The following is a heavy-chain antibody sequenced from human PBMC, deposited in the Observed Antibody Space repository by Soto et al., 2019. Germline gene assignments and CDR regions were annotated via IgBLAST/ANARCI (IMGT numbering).Heavy chain of an antibody. CDR2: ISYDGSYN. CDR3: AKNNKNWGRDDVCDM. CDR1: GFTFSNHA. D-gene: IGHD3-16*01. J-gene: IGHJ6*03. V-gene: IGHV3-30*18. Sequence: QVQLVESGGGVVQPGRSLRLSCAASGFTFSNHAMHWVRQAPGKGLDWVALISYDGSYNYYANSVKGRFNISRDNSKDTLYLHITRISRKDRAGFYYAKNNKNWGRDDVCDMWGKG.